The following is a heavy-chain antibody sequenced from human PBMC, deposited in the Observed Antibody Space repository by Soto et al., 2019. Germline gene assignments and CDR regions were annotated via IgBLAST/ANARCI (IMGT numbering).Heavy chain of an antibody. D-gene: IGHD3-3*01. J-gene: IGHJ4*02. CDR2: FDPEDGET. CDR1: GYTLTELS. CDR3: ATTGHDFWSGCYLDY. Sequence: ASVKVSCKVSGYTLTELSTHWVRQAPGKGLEWMGGFDPEDGETIYAQKFQGRVSMTEDTSTDTAYMELSSLRSEDTAVYYCATTGHDFWSGCYLDYWGQGSLVTVSS. V-gene: IGHV1-24*01.